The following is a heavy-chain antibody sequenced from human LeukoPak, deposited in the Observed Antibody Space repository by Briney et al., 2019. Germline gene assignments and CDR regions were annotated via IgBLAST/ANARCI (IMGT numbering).Heavy chain of an antibody. J-gene: IGHJ4*02. CDR1: GYSISSGYY. CDR2: IYHSGST. V-gene: IGHV4-38-2*01. Sequence: PSDTLSLTCAVSGYSISSGYYWGWLRQPPGKGLGWIGSIYHSGSTYYNPSLKSRVTISVDTSKNQFSLKLSSVTAADTAVYYCASSLIKGSGSYTFDYWGQGTLVTVSS. D-gene: IGHD3-10*01. CDR3: ASSLIKGSGSYTFDY.